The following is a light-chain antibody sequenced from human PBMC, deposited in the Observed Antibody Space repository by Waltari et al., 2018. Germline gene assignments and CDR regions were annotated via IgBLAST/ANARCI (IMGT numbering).Light chain of an antibody. CDR1: PNLLASSVNKQY. CDR3: HQHHTAPLT. J-gene: IGKJ4*01. V-gene: IGKV4-1*01. CDR2: LAS. Sequence: DIVMTQSPDSLAVSMGERATINCKSSPNLLASSVNKQYLAWYQQKPGQSPKLLIYLASTRDSGVPDRFSGSGSGTDFTLTITSLQAEDVAVYYCHQHHTAPLTFGGGTKVGIK.